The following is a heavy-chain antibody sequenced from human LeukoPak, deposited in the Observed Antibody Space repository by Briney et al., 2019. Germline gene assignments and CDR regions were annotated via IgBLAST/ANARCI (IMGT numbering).Heavy chain of an antibody. J-gene: IGHJ3*02. CDR2: IYYSGST. Sequence: SETLSLTCTVSGGSISSYYWSWIRQPPGKGLEWIGYIYYSGSTNYNPSLKSRVTISVDTSKNQFSLKLSSMTAAGTAVYYCARILGYCSSTSCYKGWAFDIWGQGTMVTVSS. D-gene: IGHD2-2*02. V-gene: IGHV4-59*01. CDR1: GGSISSYY. CDR3: ARILGYCSSTSCYKGWAFDI.